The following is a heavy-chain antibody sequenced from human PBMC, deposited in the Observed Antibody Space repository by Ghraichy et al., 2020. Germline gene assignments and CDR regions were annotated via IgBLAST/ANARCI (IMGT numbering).Heavy chain of an antibody. J-gene: IGHJ6*01. V-gene: IGHV4-59*08. CDR2: IYYTGNT. CDR3: SRRGLGYSLYFYGLDV. Sequence: SETLSLTCTVSGGSMRNNFWSWIRQPPGEGLEWIGYIYYTGNTNYNPSLKSRATISLDTSKNQFSLTRTSLTAADTAVYYCSRRGLGYSLYFYGLDVWGQWTTVTVSA. CDR1: GGSMRNNF. D-gene: IGHD5-18*01.